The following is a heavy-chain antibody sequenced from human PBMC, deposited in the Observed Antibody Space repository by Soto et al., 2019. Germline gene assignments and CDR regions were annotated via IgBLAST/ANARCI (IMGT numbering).Heavy chain of an antibody. J-gene: IGHJ6*02. Sequence: SETLSLTCAVYGGSFSGYYWSWIRQPPGKGLEWIGEINHSGSTNYNPSLKSRVTISVDTSKNQFSLKLSSVTAADTAVYYCARGRGSSWSYYYYGMDVWGQGTTVTVSS. CDR1: GGSFSGYY. CDR2: INHSGST. CDR3: ARGRGSSWSYYYYGMDV. D-gene: IGHD6-13*01. V-gene: IGHV4-34*01.